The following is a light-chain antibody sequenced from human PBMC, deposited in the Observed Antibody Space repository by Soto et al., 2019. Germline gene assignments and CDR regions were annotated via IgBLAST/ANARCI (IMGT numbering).Light chain of an antibody. J-gene: IGKJ1*01. CDR2: AAS. CDR1: QSISSY. V-gene: IGKV1-39*01. Sequence: DIPMTKSPSSLSASVGDRVTITCRASQSISSYLNWYQQKPGKAPKLLIYAASSLQSGVPSRFSGSGSGTDFTLTISSLQPEDVATYYCQQSYSTPWTFGQGTKVEIK. CDR3: QQSYSTPWT.